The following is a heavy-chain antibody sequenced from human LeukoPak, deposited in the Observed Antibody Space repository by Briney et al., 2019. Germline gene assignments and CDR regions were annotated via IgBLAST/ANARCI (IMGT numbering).Heavy chain of an antibody. CDR2: ISGSGGST. J-gene: IGHJ4*02. CDR1: GLTFSSYA. CDR3: ARYYYDSSGYPYYFDY. D-gene: IGHD3-22*01. V-gene: IGHV3-23*01. Sequence: GGSLRLSCAASGLTFSSYAMSWVRQAPGKGLEWVSAISGSGGSTYYADSVKGRFTISRDNSKNTVYLQMNSLRAEDTAMYYCARYYYDSSGYPYYFDYWGQGTLVIVSS.